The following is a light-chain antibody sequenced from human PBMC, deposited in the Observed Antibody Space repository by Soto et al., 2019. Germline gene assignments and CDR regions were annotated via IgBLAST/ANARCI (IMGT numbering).Light chain of an antibody. V-gene: IGKV1-33*01. CDR2: ETS. CDR3: QQYDNLPLT. CDR1: QDISNS. J-gene: IGKJ4*01. Sequence: DIQMTQSPSSLSASVGDRVTITCQASQDISNSLNWYQQKPGKAPKLLIYETSNLETGVPSRFSGIGSGTDFTFTISSLQHEDIATYYCQQYDNLPLTFGGGTKVEIK.